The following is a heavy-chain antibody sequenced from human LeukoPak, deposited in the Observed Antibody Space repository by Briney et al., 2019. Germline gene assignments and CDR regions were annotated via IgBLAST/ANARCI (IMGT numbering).Heavy chain of an antibody. CDR3: ARRSYSSSSWYFDL. D-gene: IGHD6-13*01. CDR1: GGSISSYY. Sequence: SETLSLTCTVSGGSISSYYWSWIRQPPGKGLEWIGTINYGGSTYYNPSLKSRVTVSVDTSKNQFSLKLSSVTAADTAVYYCARRSYSSSSWYFDLWDRGTLVTVSS. J-gene: IGHJ2*01. V-gene: IGHV4-39*01. CDR2: INYGGST.